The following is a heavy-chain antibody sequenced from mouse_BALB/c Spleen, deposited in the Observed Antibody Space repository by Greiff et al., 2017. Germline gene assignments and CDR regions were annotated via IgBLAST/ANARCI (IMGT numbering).Heavy chain of an antibody. CDR3: ERYGKDYALAY. CDR2: ISSGGSYT. Sequence: EVQLVESGGDLVKPGGSLKLSCAASGFTFSSYGMSWVRQTPDQRLEWVATISSGGSYTYYPDILKGRFTISRDNAKNTLYLHMSSLKSEDSAMYYCERYGKDYALAYWGQGTTVTVSA. J-gene: IGHJ3*01. D-gene: IGHD1-1*02. CDR1: GFTFSSYG. V-gene: IGHV5-6*01.